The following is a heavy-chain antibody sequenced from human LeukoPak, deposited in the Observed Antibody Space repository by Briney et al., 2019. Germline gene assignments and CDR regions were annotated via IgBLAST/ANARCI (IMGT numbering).Heavy chain of an antibody. V-gene: IGHV3-48*01. CDR2: ISSSSSTI. CDR1: GFTFSSYS. Sequence: GGSLRLSCAASGFTFSSYSINWVRQAPGKGLEWVSYISSSSSTIYYADSVKGRFTISRDNAKNTLYLQMNSLRVEDTAVYSCARESFGDYYFDYWGQGTLVTVSS. D-gene: IGHD4-17*01. J-gene: IGHJ4*02. CDR3: ARESFGDYYFDY.